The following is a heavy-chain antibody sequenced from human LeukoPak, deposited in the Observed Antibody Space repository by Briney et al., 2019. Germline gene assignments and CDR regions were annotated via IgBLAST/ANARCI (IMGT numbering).Heavy chain of an antibody. CDR3: ARVIVGDGTIDY. J-gene: IGHJ4*01. D-gene: IGHD3-22*01. CDR1: GYNFIIYG. V-gene: IGHV1-18*04. Sequence: ASVKVSCKASGYNFIIYGINWLRQAPGQGLEWMGWVAPSNGNTHYAQKNQGRVTMTTDTSTSTAYMEMRSLTSDDTAVYYCARVIVGDGTIDYWGQGTPVIVPS. CDR2: VAPSNGNT.